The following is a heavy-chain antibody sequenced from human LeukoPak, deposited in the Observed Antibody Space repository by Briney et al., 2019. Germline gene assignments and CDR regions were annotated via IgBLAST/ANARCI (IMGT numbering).Heavy chain of an antibody. J-gene: IGHJ4*02. D-gene: IGHD3-22*01. Sequence: PGGSLRLSCAASGFPFNKYAMSWVRQAPGKGLEWVSSISAATGTTYYAGSVRGRFSISRDNSQNTLYLQMNSLRAEDTAVYYCVKRADDSSGYYLYYFDYWGQGTLVTVSS. V-gene: IGHV3-23*01. CDR1: GFPFNKYA. CDR2: ISAATGTT. CDR3: VKRADDSSGYYLYYFDY.